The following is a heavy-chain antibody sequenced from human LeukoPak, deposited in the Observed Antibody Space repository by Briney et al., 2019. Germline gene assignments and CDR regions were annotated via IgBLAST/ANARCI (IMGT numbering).Heavy chain of an antibody. CDR1: GVTVSGNY. J-gene: IGHJ4*02. CDR3: ASTHYYDSSGYQL. D-gene: IGHD3-22*01. V-gene: IGHV3-53*01. CDR2: IYSGGTT. Sequence: GRSLRLSCARSGVTVSGNYMSWVRQAPGKGLGWVSLIYSGGTTYYADSVKGRFTISRDNAKNTLYLQMNSLRAEDTAVYYCASTHYYDSSGYQLWGQGTLVTVSS.